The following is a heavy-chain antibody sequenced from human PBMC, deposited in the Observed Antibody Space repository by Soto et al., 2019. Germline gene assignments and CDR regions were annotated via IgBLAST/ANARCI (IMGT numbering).Heavy chain of an antibody. CDR2: IYYSGST. D-gene: IGHD4-17*01. V-gene: IGHV4-59*08. CDR3: ASLDYGGKGGDYYYGMDV. J-gene: IGHJ6*02. CDR1: GGSISSYY. Sequence: TSETLSLTCTVSGGSISSYYWSWIRQPPGKGLEWIGYIYYSGSTNYNPSLKSRVTISVDTSKNQFSLKLSSVTAADTAVYYCASLDYGGKGGDYYYGMDVWGQGTTVTVSS.